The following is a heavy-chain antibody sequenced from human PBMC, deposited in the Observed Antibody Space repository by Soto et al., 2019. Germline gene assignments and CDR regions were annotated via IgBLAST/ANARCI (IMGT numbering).Heavy chain of an antibody. CDR2: IITFFKAT. V-gene: IGHV1-69*13. J-gene: IGHJ6*02. CDR1: GGTFGNHA. D-gene: IGHD3-16*01. CDR3: ARDVPLNYYDGTFSYYAIDV. Sequence: SVKVSCKASGGTFGNHAISWVRQAPGQGLEWMGGIITFFKATNYAQKFQGRVTITADDSTSTAYMDLYSLRSEDTAVYYCARDVPLNYYDGTFSYYAIDVWGQGTTVTVSS.